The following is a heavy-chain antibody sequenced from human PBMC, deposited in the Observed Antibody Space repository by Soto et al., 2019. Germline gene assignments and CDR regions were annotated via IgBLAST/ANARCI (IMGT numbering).Heavy chain of an antibody. V-gene: IGHV1-58*02. CDR1: GFTFTSSA. CDR2: IVVGSGNT. Sequence: SEKVSCKASGFTFTSSAMEWVRQARGQRLEWIGWIVVGSGNTNYAQKFQERVTITRDMTTSTAYMQLSSLRSEDTAVYYWATDYSDYDHAFDIWGKGTMVTVS. D-gene: IGHD4-17*01. CDR3: ATDYSDYDHAFDI. J-gene: IGHJ3*02.